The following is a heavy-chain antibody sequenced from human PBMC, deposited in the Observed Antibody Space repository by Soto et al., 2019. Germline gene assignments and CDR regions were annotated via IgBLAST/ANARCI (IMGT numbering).Heavy chain of an antibody. CDR3: ARVSTTAKTFEF. CDR2: FYSGGST. D-gene: IGHD4-17*01. Sequence: GGSLRLSCAASGFTLSSNYMSWVRQAPGKGLEWVSVFYSGGSTYYADSVKGRFTISRDNSKNTLYLQMNSLRAEDTALYYCARVSTTAKTFEFWGQGTLVTVSS. CDR1: GFTLSSNY. J-gene: IGHJ4*02. V-gene: IGHV3-53*01.